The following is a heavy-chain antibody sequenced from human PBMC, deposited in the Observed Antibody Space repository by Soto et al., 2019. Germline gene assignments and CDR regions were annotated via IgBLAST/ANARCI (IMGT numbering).Heavy chain of an antibody. J-gene: IGHJ4*02. Sequence: EVQLVQSGAEVKKPGESLKISCKGSGYSFTSYWIGWVRQMPGKGLEWMGIIYPGDSDTRYSPSFQGQVTISADKSISSAYLQWSSLKASDTAMYYCARVPLYDSSGYYLRTYSQAIDYWGQGTLVTVSS. CDR2: IYPGDSDT. D-gene: IGHD3-22*01. V-gene: IGHV5-51*01. CDR1: GYSFTSYW. CDR3: ARVPLYDSSGYYLRTYSQAIDY.